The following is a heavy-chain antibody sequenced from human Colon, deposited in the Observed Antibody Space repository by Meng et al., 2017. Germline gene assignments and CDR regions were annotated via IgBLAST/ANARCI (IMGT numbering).Heavy chain of an antibody. V-gene: IGHV7-4-1*02. CDR2: INTNTGKP. Sequence: QVKLVPSGSELKKPGALVRISCKASGYTFTTYGMNWVRQAPGQGLEWMGWINTNTGKPTYAQGLTGRFVFSLDTSVSTAYLQISSLKAEDTAVYYCARDSEAADYWGQGTLVTVSS. J-gene: IGHJ4*02. CDR3: ARDSEAADY. CDR1: GYTFTTYG. D-gene: IGHD6-25*01.